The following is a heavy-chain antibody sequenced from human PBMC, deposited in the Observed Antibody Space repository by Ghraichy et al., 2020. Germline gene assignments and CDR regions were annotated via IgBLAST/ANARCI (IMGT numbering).Heavy chain of an antibody. V-gene: IGHV4-39*01. J-gene: IGHJ4*02. D-gene: IGHD5-18*01. CDR3: ARRGYSYGPFDY. CDR1: GGSISSSSYY. Sequence: GSLSLTCTVSGGSISSSSYYWGWIRQPPGKGLEWIGSIYYSGSTYYNPSLKSRVTISVDTSKNQFSLKLSSVTAADTAVYYCARRGYSYGPFDYWGQGTLVTVSS. CDR2: IYYSGST.